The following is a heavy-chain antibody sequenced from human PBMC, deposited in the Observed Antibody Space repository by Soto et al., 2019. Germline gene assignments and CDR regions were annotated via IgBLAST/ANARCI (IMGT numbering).Heavy chain of an antibody. CDR3: ARGQDDSSGYFARYYYGMDV. Sequence: ASVKVSCKASGYTFTSYGISWVRQAPGQGLEWMGWISAYNGNTNYAQKLQGRVTMTTDTSTSTAYMELRSLRSDDTAVYYCARGQDDSSGYFARYYYGMDVCGKGTTVTVSS. J-gene: IGHJ6*04. D-gene: IGHD3-22*01. CDR2: ISAYNGNT. V-gene: IGHV1-18*01. CDR1: GYTFTSYG.